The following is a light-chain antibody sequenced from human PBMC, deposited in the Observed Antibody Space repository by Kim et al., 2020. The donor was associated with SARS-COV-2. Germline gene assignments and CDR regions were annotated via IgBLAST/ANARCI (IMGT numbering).Light chain of an antibody. CDR2: LSS. CDR1: QSLLHTNGYYY. J-gene: IGKJ1*01. Sequence: DIVMTQSPLSLPVTPGEPASISCRSSQSLLHTNGYYYLDWYVQKPGQSPQLLMYLSSSRASGVPDRFSGSGSGRDFTLRISRVEAEDVGVYYCMQTLHTWTFGQGTKVDIK. V-gene: IGKV2-28*01. CDR3: MQTLHTWT.